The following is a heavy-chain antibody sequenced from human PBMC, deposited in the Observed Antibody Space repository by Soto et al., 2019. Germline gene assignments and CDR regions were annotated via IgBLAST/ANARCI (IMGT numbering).Heavy chain of an antibody. V-gene: IGHV1-2*02. CDR2: INPNSGGT. Sequence: GASVKVSCKASGYTFTGYYMHWLRQAPGQGLEWMGWINPNSGGTNYAQKFQGRVTMTRDTSISTAYMELSRLRSDDTAVYYCVCGSGPERPFSYWGQGTLVTVSS. CDR1: GYTFTGYY. CDR3: VCGSGPERPFSY. D-gene: IGHD6-19*01. J-gene: IGHJ4*02.